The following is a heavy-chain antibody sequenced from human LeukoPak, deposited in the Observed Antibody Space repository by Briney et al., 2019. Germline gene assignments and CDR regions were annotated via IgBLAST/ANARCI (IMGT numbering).Heavy chain of an antibody. CDR2: ISGSGSGGST. V-gene: IGHV3-23*01. Sequence: AGGSLRLSCAVSGFTFSSSAMSWVRQAPGKGLEWVSSISGSGSGGSTYYADSVKGRFTISRDNSKNTLYLQMNSLRAEDTAVYYCAKSGYNRFDYWGQGTLVTVSS. D-gene: IGHD5-24*01. CDR1: GFTFSSSA. J-gene: IGHJ4*02. CDR3: AKSGYNRFDY.